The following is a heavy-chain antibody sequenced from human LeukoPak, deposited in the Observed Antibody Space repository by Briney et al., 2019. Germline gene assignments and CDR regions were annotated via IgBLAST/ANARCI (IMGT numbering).Heavy chain of an antibody. CDR2: ISAYNGNT. J-gene: IGHJ2*01. CDR3: ASSKSLFYNWYFDL. D-gene: IGHD3-10*01. CDR1: GYTFTSYG. Sequence: ASVKVSCKASGYTFTSYGISWVRQAPGQGLEWMGWISAYNGNTNYAQKFQGRVTITADKSTSTAYMELSSLRSEDTAVYYCASSKSLFYNWYFDLWGRGTLVTVSS. V-gene: IGHV1-18*01.